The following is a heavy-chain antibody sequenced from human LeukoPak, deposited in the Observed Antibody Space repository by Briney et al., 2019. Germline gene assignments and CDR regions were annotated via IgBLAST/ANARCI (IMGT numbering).Heavy chain of an antibody. CDR1: GFAFRSYW. J-gene: IGHJ6*03. CDR2: INQDGSEK. CDR3: ARETPAAAQYYMDV. Sequence: PGGSLRLSCAASGFAFRSYWMSWVRQAPGKGLDGVANINQDGSEKYYVDSVKGRFTISRDNAKNSLYLQMNSLRAEDTAVYYCARETPAAAQYYMDVWGKGTTVTVSS. V-gene: IGHV3-7*01. D-gene: IGHD6-13*01.